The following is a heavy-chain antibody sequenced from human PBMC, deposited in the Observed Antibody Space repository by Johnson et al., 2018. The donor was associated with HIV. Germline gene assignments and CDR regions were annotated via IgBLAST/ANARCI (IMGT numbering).Heavy chain of an antibody. CDR2: IWYDGSNK. CDR1: GFTFSSYG. V-gene: IGHV3-33*06. J-gene: IGHJ3*02. D-gene: IGHD6-19*01. Sequence: QMQLVESGGGVVQPGRSLRLSCAASGFTFSSYGMHWVRKAPGQGLEWVAVIWYDGSNKYYADSVKGRFTISRDNSKNKLYLQMNSLRVEDTAVYYCAKDLRQVAVNDVFDIWGQGTVVSVSS. CDR3: AKDLRQVAVNDVFDI.